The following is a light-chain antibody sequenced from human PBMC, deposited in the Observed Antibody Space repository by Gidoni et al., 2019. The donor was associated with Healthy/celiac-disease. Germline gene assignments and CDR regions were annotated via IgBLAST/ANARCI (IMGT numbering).Light chain of an antibody. CDR1: QSISSW. Sequence: DIQMTQSPSTLSASVGDRVTITCRASQSISSWLAWYQQKPGKAPKLLIYKASSLESGVPSRFSGSGSGTEFTLTISSLQPDDFATYYCQHYQGTFGQXTKLEIK. V-gene: IGKV1-5*03. CDR2: KAS. J-gene: IGKJ2*02. CDR3: QHYQGT.